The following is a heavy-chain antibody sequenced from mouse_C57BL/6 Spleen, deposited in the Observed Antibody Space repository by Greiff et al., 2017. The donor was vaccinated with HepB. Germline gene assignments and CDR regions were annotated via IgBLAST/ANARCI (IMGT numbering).Heavy chain of an antibody. D-gene: IGHD1-1*01. CDR1: GYTFTSYW. CDR2: IHPNSGST. J-gene: IGHJ2*01. Sequence: QVQLQQPGAELVKPGASVKLSCKASGYTFTSYWMHWVKQRPGQGLEWIGMIHPNSGSTNYNEKFKSKATLTVDKSSSTAYMQLSSLTSEDSAVYYCARDDYGSSPFDYWGQGTTLTVSS. V-gene: IGHV1-64*01. CDR3: ARDDYGSSPFDY.